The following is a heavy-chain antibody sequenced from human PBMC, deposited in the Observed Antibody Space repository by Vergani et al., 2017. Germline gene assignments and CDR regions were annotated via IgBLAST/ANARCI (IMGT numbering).Heavy chain of an antibody. CDR2: IWYDGSNK. V-gene: IGHV3-33*01. D-gene: IGHD3-10*01. Sequence: VQLLESGGGVVQPGRSLRLSCAASGFTFSSYGMHWVRQAPGKGLEWVAVIWYDGSNKYYADSVKGRFTISRDNSKNTLYLQMNSLRAEDTAVYYCARALDREAWFGELLSYYYYGMDVWGQGTTVTVSS. CDR3: ARALDREAWFGELLSYYYYGMDV. J-gene: IGHJ6*02. CDR1: GFTFSSYG.